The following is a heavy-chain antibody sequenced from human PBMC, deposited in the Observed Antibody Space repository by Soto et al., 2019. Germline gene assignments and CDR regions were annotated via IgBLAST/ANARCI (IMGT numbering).Heavy chain of an antibody. CDR2: RSYSGST. V-gene: IGHV4-31*03. Sequence: SETLSLTCTVSGGSISSGDYYWSWVRQHPGKGLEWIGDRSYSGSTYYNPSLKSRVTIVVDTSRNQFSLRLSSVTAADTAVYYCAREISALLDRLRPLAHNWFDPWGQGTLVTVS. CDR3: AREISALLDRLRPLAHNWFDP. D-gene: IGHD3-10*01. CDR1: GGSISSGDYY. J-gene: IGHJ5*02.